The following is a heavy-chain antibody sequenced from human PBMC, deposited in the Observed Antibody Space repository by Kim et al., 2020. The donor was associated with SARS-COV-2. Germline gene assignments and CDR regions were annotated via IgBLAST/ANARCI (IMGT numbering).Heavy chain of an antibody. J-gene: IGHJ4*02. V-gene: IGHV3-33*06. CDR2: K. Sequence: KYDRDSVKGRFTISRDNSKNTLYLQMNSLRAEDTAVYYCAKGRDGYPIDYWGQGTLVTVSS. D-gene: IGHD5-12*01. CDR3: AKGRDGYPIDY.